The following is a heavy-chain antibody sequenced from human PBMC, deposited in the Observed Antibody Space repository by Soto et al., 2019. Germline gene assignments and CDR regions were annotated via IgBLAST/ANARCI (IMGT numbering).Heavy chain of an antibody. CDR1: GFTFDNFG. J-gene: IGHJ4*02. CDR2: IYYDGSKK. V-gene: IGHV3-33*01. CDR3: ARSPRVRGGTASRGC. D-gene: IGHD3-10*01. Sequence: ESVGGVVQPGRSLRLSCAASGFTFDNFGMHWVRQAPGKGLEWVSVIYYDGSKKYYADSVRGRFTISRDNSKNMLYLQMDSLRAEDTATYYCARSPRVRGGTASRGCWGQGTLVTVSS.